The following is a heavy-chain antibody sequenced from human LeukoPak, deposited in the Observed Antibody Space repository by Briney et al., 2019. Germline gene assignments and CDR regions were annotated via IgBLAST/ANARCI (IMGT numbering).Heavy chain of an antibody. V-gene: IGHV3-23*01. D-gene: IGHD2-2*02. CDR3: ASLPPLGYCSSTSCYTLGY. J-gene: IGHJ4*02. Sequence: PGGSLRLSCAASGLTFSSYAMSWVRQAPGKGLEWVSAISGSGGSTYYADSVKGRFTISRDNSKNTLYLQMNSLRAEDTAVYYCASLPPLGYCSSTSCYTLGYWGQGTLVTVSS. CDR2: ISGSGGST. CDR1: GLTFSSYA.